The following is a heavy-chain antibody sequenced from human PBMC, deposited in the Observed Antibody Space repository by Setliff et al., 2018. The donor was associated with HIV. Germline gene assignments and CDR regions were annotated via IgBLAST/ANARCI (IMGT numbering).Heavy chain of an antibody. J-gene: IGHJ4*02. D-gene: IGHD3-3*01. CDR1: GGSTTGGGYY. Sequence: PSETLSLTCSVSGGSTTGGGYYWSWIRQHPGKGLEYIGYIYYSGSTYYNPSLKSRVTMSIDTSTQQFFLNVTSVTAADTAVYYCAGFSYNFWVYRFDHWGQGALVTVSS. V-gene: IGHV4-31*03. CDR2: IYYSGST. CDR3: AGFSYNFWVYRFDH.